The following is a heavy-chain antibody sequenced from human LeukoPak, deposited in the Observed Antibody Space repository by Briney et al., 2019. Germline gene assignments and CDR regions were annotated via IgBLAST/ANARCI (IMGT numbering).Heavy chain of an antibody. D-gene: IGHD3-22*01. V-gene: IGHV3-66*04. Sequence: GGSLRLSCAASGFTVRSSYMSWVRQAPGKGLEWVSIIYSGGGTYYADSVKGRFTISRDNSKNTVYLQMNSLRAEDAAVYYCARLAGFGVVVISWGQGTLVTVSS. J-gene: IGHJ5*02. CDR2: IYSGGGT. CDR3: ARLAGFGVVVIS. CDR1: GFTVRSSY.